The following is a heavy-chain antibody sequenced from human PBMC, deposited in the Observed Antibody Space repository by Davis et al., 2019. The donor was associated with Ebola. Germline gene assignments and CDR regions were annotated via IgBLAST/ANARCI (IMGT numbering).Heavy chain of an antibody. CDR2: INQSGRT. CDR1: GASFRDYY. Sequence: PSETLSLTCAVYGASFRDYYWSWIRQSPDKGLEWIGEINQSGRTYYNPSLKSRVTISIDTSKIQFSLKLTPVTAADTAVYYCASPHQIRGKDYFDSWGQGDLVIVSS. CDR3: ASPHQIRGKDYFDS. V-gene: IGHV4-34*01. J-gene: IGHJ4*02.